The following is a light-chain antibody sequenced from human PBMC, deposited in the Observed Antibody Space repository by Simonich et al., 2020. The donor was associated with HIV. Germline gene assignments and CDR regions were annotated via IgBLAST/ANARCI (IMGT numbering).Light chain of an antibody. V-gene: IGLV2-14*01. CDR2: DVS. CDR3: SSYTSSSTWV. Sequence: QSALTQPASVSGSPGQSITISCTGTSSDVGGYTYVSWYQQHPGKAPKLMIYDVSKRPSGVSKRFSGSKAGNTASLTISGLQAEDEADYYCSSYTSSSTWVFGTGTKVTVL. J-gene: IGLJ1*01. CDR1: SSDVGGYTY.